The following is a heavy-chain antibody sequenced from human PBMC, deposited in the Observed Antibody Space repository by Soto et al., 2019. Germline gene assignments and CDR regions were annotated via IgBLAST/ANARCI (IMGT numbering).Heavy chain of an antibody. CDR2: LSGSGGST. CDR1: GFSFHTYA. J-gene: IGHJ4*02. D-gene: IGHD3-16*01. Sequence: VQLLESGGGLVQPGGSLRLSCAASGFSFHTYAMGWVRQAPGKGLEWVSSLSGSGGSTNYADSVKGRFTISRDNSKETLYLQMNKLRAEDTAMYYCAKDLRDWGFFDYWGLGTLVTVSS. CDR3: AKDLRDWGFFDY. V-gene: IGHV3-23*01.